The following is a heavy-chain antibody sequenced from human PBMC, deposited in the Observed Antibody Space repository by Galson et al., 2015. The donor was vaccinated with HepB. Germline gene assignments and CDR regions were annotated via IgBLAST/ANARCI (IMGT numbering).Heavy chain of an antibody. Sequence: SVKVSCKASGYTFTSYDINWARQATGQGLEWMGWMNPNSGNTGYAQKFQGRVTMTRNTSISTAYMELSSLRSEDTAVYYCARGYGSGTSHPYYYYGMDVWGQGTTVTVSS. D-gene: IGHD3-10*01. CDR2: MNPNSGNT. J-gene: IGHJ6*02. CDR3: ARGYGSGTSHPYYYYGMDV. V-gene: IGHV1-8*01. CDR1: GYTFTSYD.